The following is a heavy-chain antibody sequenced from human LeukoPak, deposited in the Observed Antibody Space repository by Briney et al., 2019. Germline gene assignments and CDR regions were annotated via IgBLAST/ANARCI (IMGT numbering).Heavy chain of an antibody. D-gene: IGHD4-17*01. J-gene: IGHJ4*02. CDR3: ASGGNGDYYFDY. CDR2: IYYSGST. CDR1: GASISSYY. V-gene: IGHV4-59*08. Sequence: SETLSLTCTVSGASISSYYWSWIRQSPGKGLEWIGYIYYSGSTNYNPSLKSRVTISVDTSKNQFFLKLSSVTAADTAVYYCASGGNGDYYFDYWGQGTLVTVSS.